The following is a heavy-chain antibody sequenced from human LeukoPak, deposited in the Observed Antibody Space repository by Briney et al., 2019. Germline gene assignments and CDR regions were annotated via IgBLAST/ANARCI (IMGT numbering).Heavy chain of an antibody. CDR1: GGSFSGYY. D-gene: IGHD3-10*01. CDR2: INHSGST. CDR3: ARGRGYGSGSYYP. V-gene: IGHV4-34*01. J-gene: IGHJ5*02. Sequence: SETLSLTCAVYGGSFSGYYWSWIRQPPGEGLEWIGEINHSGSTNYNPSLKSRVTISVDTSKNQFSLKLSSVTAADTAVYYCARGRGYGSGSYYPWGQGTLVTVSS.